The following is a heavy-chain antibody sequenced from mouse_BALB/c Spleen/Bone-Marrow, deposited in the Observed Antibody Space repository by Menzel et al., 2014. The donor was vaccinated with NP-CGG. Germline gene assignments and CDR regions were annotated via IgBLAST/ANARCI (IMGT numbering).Heavy chain of an antibody. CDR1: GYTFSSYW. D-gene: IGHD2-14*01. Sequence: QVQLQQSGAELMKPGASVKISCKATGYTFSSYWIEWVKQRPGHGLEWIGEILPGSGSTNYNEKFKGKATFTADTSSNTAYMQLSSLTSEDPAVYYCARRGYDGAYWGQGTLVTVSA. CDR2: ILPGSGST. J-gene: IGHJ3*01. V-gene: IGHV1-9*01. CDR3: ARRGYDGAY.